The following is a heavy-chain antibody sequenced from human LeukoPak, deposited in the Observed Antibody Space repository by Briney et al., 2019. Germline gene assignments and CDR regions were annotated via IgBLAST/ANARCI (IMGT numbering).Heavy chain of an antibody. CDR3: ARDYKGYCSSTSCYHYYYGMDV. J-gene: IGHJ6*02. D-gene: IGHD2-2*01. Sequence: GGSVTLSCSASGFTFSSYAMHWLRQAPGKGREGVAVISYGGSNKYYADSVKGRFTISRDNSKNTLYLQMNSLRAEDTAVYYCARDYKGYCSSTSCYHYYYGMDVWGQGTTVSVSS. CDR1: GFTFSSYA. V-gene: IGHV3-30-3*01. CDR2: ISYGGSNK.